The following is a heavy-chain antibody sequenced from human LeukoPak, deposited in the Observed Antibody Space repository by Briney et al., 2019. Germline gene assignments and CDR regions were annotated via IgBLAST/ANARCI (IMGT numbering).Heavy chain of an antibody. CDR1: GFTFSDYY. J-gene: IGHJ4*02. Sequence: GGSLRLSCAASGFTFSDYYMNWVRQAPGKGLEWVSFISSSGSTIYYADSVKGRFTISRDNAKNSLYLQMNSLRAEDTAVYYCASRIWSGVDYWGQGTLVTVSS. D-gene: IGHD3-10*01. V-gene: IGHV3-11*01. CDR3: ASRIWSGVDY. CDR2: ISSSGSTI.